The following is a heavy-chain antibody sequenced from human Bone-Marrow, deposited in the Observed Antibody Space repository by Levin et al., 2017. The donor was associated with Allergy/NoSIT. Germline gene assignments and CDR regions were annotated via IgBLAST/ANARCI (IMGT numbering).Heavy chain of an antibody. CDR2: IDNHGGRG. Sequence: PGGSLRLSCAASGFNLRDHWMYWVRQAPGKGLVWVAYIDNHGGRGNYVDSVKGRFTMSRDDAKNTVYLQMDSLRVEDTAYYLCVRIDNGWSRDYWGHGILVSVAS. CDR3: VRIDNGWSRDY. D-gene: IGHD2-15*01. J-gene: IGHJ4*01. V-gene: IGHV3-74*01. CDR1: GFNLRDHW.